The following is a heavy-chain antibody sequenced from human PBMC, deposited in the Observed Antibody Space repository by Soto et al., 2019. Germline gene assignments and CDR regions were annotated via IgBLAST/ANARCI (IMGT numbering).Heavy chain of an antibody. CDR3: ARDLGVMAYYYYGMDV. CDR2: IYYSGST. D-gene: IGHD2-8*01. Sequence: SETLSLTCTVSGGSISSGDYYWSWIRQPPGKGLEWIGYIYYSGSTYYNPSLKSRVTISVDTSKNQFSLNLSSVTAADTAMYYCARDLGVMAYYYYGMDVWGQGTTVTVSS. V-gene: IGHV4-30-4*01. CDR1: GGSISSGDYY. J-gene: IGHJ6*02.